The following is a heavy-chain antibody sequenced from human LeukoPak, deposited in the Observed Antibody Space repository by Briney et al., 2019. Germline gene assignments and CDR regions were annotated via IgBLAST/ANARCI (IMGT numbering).Heavy chain of an antibody. D-gene: IGHD6-13*01. CDR1: GFTFSSYS. CDR3: ARDAVAAAGHFDY. CDR2: ISSSSSYI. V-gene: IGHV3-21*01. Sequence: PRGSLRLSCAASGFTFSSYSMNWVRQAPGKGLEWVSSISSSSSYIYYADSVKGRFTISRDNAKNSLYLQMNSLRAEDTAVYYCARDAVAAAGHFDYWGQGTLVTVSS. J-gene: IGHJ4*02.